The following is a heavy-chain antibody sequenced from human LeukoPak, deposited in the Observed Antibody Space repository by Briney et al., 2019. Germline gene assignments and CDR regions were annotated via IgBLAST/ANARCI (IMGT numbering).Heavy chain of an antibody. Sequence: GGSLRLSCAASGFTFSSYSINWVRQAPGKGLEWVSSISSSSTYIYYADSVKGRFTISRDNAKNSLYLQMNSLRAEDTAVYYCARDPPHYGSGRAYWGQGTLVTVSS. D-gene: IGHD3-10*01. J-gene: IGHJ4*02. V-gene: IGHV3-21*01. CDR3: ARDPPHYGSGRAY. CDR1: GFTFSSYS. CDR2: ISSSSTYI.